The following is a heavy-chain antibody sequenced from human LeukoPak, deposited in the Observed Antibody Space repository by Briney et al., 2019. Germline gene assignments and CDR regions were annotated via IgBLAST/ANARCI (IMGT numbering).Heavy chain of an antibody. CDR2: ISGSGGST. J-gene: IGHJ4*02. CDR1: GFTFSSYA. D-gene: IGHD3-10*01. Sequence: GGSLRLSXAASGFTFSSYAMSWVRQAPGKGLEWVSAISGSGGSTYYADSAKGRFTISRDNSKNTLYLQMNSLRAEDTAVYYCAKRGSKDYFDYWGQGTLVTVSS. CDR3: AKRGSKDYFDY. V-gene: IGHV3-23*01.